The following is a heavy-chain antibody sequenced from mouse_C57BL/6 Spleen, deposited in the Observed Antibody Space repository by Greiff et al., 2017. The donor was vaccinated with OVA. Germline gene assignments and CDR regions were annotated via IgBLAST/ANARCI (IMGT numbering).Heavy chain of an antibody. D-gene: IGHD1-1*01. CDR1: GFTFSSYA. V-gene: IGHV5-4*01. Sequence: EVKVVESGGGLVKPGGSLKLSCAASGFTFSSYAMSWVRQTPEKRLEWVATISDGGRYTYYPDNVKGRFTISRDNAKNNLYLQMSHLKSEDTAMYYCAREGYYYGSSGNYFDYWGQGTTLTVSS. CDR3: AREGYYYGSSGNYFDY. CDR2: ISDGGRYT. J-gene: IGHJ2*01.